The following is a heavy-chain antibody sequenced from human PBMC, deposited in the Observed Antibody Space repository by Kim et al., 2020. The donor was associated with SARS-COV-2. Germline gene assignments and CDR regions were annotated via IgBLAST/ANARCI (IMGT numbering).Heavy chain of an antibody. J-gene: IGHJ3*02. CDR1: GFTFSSYG. CDR2: ISYDGSNK. Sequence: GGSLRLSCAASGFTFSSYGMHWVRQAPGKGLEWVAVISYDGSNKYYADSVKGRFTISRDNSKNTLYLQMNSLRAEDTAVYYCARDLGIVVVICAFDIWGQGKMVTVSS. D-gene: IGHD3-22*01. V-gene: IGHV3-33*05. CDR3: ARDLGIVVVICAFDI.